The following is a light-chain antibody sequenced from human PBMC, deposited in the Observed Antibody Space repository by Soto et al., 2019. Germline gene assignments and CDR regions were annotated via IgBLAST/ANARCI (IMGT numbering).Light chain of an antibody. Sequence: QSVLTQPHSVSGSPGQSVTISCTGTSSDVAGYNFVSWYQQHPGKAPKLMIYDVSKRPSGVPDRFSGSKSGYTASLTISGLQAEDEADYYCCSYAGSYNYVFGTGTKV. J-gene: IGLJ1*01. CDR1: SSDVAGYNF. CDR2: DVS. V-gene: IGLV2-11*01. CDR3: CSYAGSYNYV.